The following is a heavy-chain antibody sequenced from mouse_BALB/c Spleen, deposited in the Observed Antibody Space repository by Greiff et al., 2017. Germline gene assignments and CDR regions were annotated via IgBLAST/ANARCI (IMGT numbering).Heavy chain of an antibody. V-gene: IGHV5-9-4*01. J-gene: IGHJ4*01. D-gene: IGHD1-1*01. Sequence: EVQVVESGGGLVKPGGSLKLSCAASGFTFSSYAMSWVRQSPEKRLEWVAEISSGGSYTYYPDTVTGRFTISRDNAKNTLYLEMSSLRSEVTAMYYCAREVYYYGSSYAMDYWGQGTSVTVSS. CDR1: GFTFSSYA. CDR3: AREVYYYGSSYAMDY. CDR2: ISSGGSYT.